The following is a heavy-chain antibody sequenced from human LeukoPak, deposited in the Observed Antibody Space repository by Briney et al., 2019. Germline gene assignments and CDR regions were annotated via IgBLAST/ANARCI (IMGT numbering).Heavy chain of an antibody. CDR2: ISSSGSTI. D-gene: IGHD3-10*01. V-gene: IGHV3-48*03. J-gene: IGHJ1*01. CDR3: ARYNVYYGSGSYPEYFQH. CDR1: GFTFSSYE. Sequence: GGSLRLSCATSGFTFSSYEMNWVRQAPGKGLEWVSYISSSGSTIYYEDSVKGRFTISRDNAKNALYLQMNRLRAEDTAVYYCARYNVYYGSGSYPEYFQHWGQGTLVTVSS.